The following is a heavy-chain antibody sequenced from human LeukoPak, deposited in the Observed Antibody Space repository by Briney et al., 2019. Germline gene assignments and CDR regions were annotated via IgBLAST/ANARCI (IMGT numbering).Heavy chain of an antibody. CDR1: GFTFSSYA. V-gene: IGHV3-23*01. CDR3: AKGGLRPSYGDYERYFDY. J-gene: IGHJ4*02. D-gene: IGHD4-17*01. Sequence: PGGSLRLSCAASGFTFSSYAMRWVRQAPGKGLEWGSAISGSGGSTYYADSVKGELTISRDNSKNTLYLQMNSLSAEDAAVYYFAKGGLRPSYGDYERYFDYWVQGTLVTVSS. CDR2: ISGSGGST.